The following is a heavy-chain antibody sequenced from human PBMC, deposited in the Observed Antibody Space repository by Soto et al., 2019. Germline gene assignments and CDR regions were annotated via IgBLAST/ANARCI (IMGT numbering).Heavy chain of an antibody. CDR3: ARQGGYCSSTSCYTGWSWFDP. J-gene: IGHJ5*02. V-gene: IGHV4-39*01. CDR1: GGSISSSSYY. Sequence: SETLSLTCTVSGGSISSSSYYWGWIRQPPGKGLEWIGSIYYSGSTCYNPSLKSRVTISVDTSKNQFSLKLSSVTAADTAVYYCARQGGYCSSTSCYTGWSWFDPWGQGTRVTVSS. D-gene: IGHD2-2*02. CDR2: IYYSGST.